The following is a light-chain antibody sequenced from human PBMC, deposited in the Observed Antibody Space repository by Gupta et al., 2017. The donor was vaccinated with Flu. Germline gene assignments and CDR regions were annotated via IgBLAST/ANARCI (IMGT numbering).Light chain of an antibody. V-gene: IGKV1-39*01. Sequence: GDRVTITCRASQNIDNYINWDQPHPGIAPKVLSYAGFTLESGASARFSGRGSGTDFTLTISSLQPEDFASYYCQQTYNSPWTFGQGTKVEMK. CDR2: AGF. J-gene: IGKJ1*01. CDR1: QNIDNY. CDR3: QQTYNSPWT.